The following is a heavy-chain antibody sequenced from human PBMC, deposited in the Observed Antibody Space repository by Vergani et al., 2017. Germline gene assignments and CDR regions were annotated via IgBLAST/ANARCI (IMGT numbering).Heavy chain of an antibody. CDR1: GFTFSSYG. CDR2: IWYDGSNK. CDR3: ASGNYYDSSGYWNRVYYYGMDV. J-gene: IGHJ6*02. Sequence: QVQLVESGGGVVQPGRSLRLSCAASGFTFSSYGMHWVRQAPGKGLEWVAVIWYDGSNKYYADSVKGRFTISRDNSKNTLYLQMNSLRAEDTAVYYCASGNYYDSSGYWNRVYYYGMDVWGQGTTVTVSS. V-gene: IGHV3-33*01. D-gene: IGHD3-22*01.